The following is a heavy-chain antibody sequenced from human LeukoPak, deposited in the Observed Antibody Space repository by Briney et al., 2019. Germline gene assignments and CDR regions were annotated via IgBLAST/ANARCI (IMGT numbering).Heavy chain of an antibody. CDR1: GFTFSTYD. CDR3: ARRRAGIGSYSDAFDI. Sequence: GGSLRLSCAASGFTFSTYDMHWVRQVTGKGLEWVSGIDIGGGTYYPASVKGRFIISRENAKNSLYLQMNTLIAGDTAVYYCARRRAGIGSYSDAFDIWGRGTMVTVSP. V-gene: IGHV3-13*01. D-gene: IGHD3-22*01. J-gene: IGHJ3*02. CDR2: IDIGGGT.